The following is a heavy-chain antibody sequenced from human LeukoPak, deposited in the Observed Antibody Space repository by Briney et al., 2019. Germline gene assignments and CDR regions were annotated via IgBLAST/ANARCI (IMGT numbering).Heavy chain of an antibody. Sequence: ASVNVSCKASGYTFTGYYMHWVRQAPGQGLEWMGWINPNSGDTNYAQKFQDRVTLTRDTSIITAYMELSSLRSDDTAVYYCARDRSTMTPDYWGQGTLVTVSS. CDR3: ARDRSTMTPDY. J-gene: IGHJ4*02. V-gene: IGHV1-2*02. CDR2: INPNSGDT. CDR1: GYTFTGYY. D-gene: IGHD3-22*01.